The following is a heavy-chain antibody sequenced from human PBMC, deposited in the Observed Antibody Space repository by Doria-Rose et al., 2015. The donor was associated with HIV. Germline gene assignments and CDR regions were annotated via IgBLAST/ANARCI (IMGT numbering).Heavy chain of an antibody. V-gene: IGHV2-26*01. CDR2: IFSDDER. D-gene: IGHD6-13*01. Sequence: QVTLKESGPVLVKPTETLTLTCTVSGVSLSSPGMGVSWIRQPPGKALEWLANIFSDDERSYNASLKSRLTISRGTSKSQVVLTMTDMDPVDTATYYCARIESSRWYHKYYFDFWGQGTLVIVSA. J-gene: IGHJ4*02. CDR1: GVSLSSPGMG. CDR3: ARIESSRWYHKYYFDF.